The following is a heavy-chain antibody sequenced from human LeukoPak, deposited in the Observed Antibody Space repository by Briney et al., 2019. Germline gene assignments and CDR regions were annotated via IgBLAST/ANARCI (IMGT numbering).Heavy chain of an antibody. CDR1: GFTFSSYW. J-gene: IGHJ4*02. Sequence: GGSLRLSCAASGFTFSSYWMIWVRQAPGKGLEWVANIRQDGSEKYYVASVRGRFTISRDNAKNSLYLQMNSLRGEDTAVYYCARLADYDSSGYFDYRGQGTLVTVSS. D-gene: IGHD3-22*01. V-gene: IGHV3-7*01. CDR2: IRQDGSEK. CDR3: ARLADYDSSGYFDY.